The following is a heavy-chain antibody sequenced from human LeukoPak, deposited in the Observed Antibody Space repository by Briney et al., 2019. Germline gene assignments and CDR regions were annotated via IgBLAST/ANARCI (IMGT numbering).Heavy chain of an antibody. CDR3: ARDESSYNIY. V-gene: IGHV1-46*01. J-gene: IGHJ4*02. CDR1: GGTFSSYA. D-gene: IGHD3-10*01. CDR2: INPSGGST. Sequence: ASVKVSCKVSGGTFSSYAISWVRQAPGQGLEWMGIINPSGGSTSYAQKFQGRVTMTRDTSTSTVYMELSSLRSEDTAVYYCARDESSYNIYWGQGTLVTVSS.